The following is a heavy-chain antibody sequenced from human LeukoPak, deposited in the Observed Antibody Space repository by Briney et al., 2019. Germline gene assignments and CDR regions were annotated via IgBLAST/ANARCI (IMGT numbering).Heavy chain of an antibody. V-gene: IGHV1-18*01. CDR1: GYTLSEYG. J-gene: IGHJ4*02. Sequence: ASVRVSCKASGYTLSEYGISWLRQAPGQGLERVGWITTYNGDKKCSEKFQGRVTMTTDTSTGTYYMEIRSLRSDDTAIYYCARDCSNGVCYPRDFWGPGTRVTVST. CDR2: ITTYNGDK. CDR3: ARDCSNGVCYPRDF. D-gene: IGHD2-8*01.